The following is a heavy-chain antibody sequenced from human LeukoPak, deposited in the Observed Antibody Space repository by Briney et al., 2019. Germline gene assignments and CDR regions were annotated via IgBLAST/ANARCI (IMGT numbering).Heavy chain of an antibody. CDR1: GGTFSSYA. CDR3: ARSGIAVYWFDP. D-gene: IGHD6-19*01. Sequence: GASVKVSCKGSGGTFSSYAISWVRQAPGQGLECMGGIIPIFGTANYAQKFQGRVTITTDESTSTAYMELSSLRSEDTAVYYCARSGIAVYWFDPWGQGTLVTVSS. J-gene: IGHJ5*02. CDR2: IIPIFGTA. V-gene: IGHV1-69*05.